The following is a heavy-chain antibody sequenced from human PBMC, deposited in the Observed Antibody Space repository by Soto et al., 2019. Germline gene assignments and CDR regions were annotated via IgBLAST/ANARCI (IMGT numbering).Heavy chain of an antibody. CDR1: GFTFSSYD. CDR2: IDTAGDT. V-gene: IGHV3-13*01. J-gene: IGHJ1*01. D-gene: IGHD3-22*01. CDR3: ARDRVESGYPEYFQH. Sequence: GGSLRLSCAASGFTFSSYDMHWVRQATGKGLEWVSPIDTAGDTYYPGPVKGRFTISRDNSKNTLYLQMNSLRAEDTAVYYCARDRVESGYPEYFQHWGQGTLVTVSS.